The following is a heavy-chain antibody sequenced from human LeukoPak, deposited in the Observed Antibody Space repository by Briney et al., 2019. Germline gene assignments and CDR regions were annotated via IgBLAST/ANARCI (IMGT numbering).Heavy chain of an antibody. D-gene: IGHD2-15*01. CDR2: IIPIFGTA. V-gene: IGHV1-69*13. Sequence: ASVKVSCKASGGTFSSYAISWVRQAPGQGLEWMRGIIPIFGTANYAQKFQGRVTITADESTSTAYMELSSLRSEDTAVYYCAKASGVVVSYGMDVWGKGTTVTVSS. CDR1: GGTFSSYA. J-gene: IGHJ6*04. CDR3: AKASGVVVSYGMDV.